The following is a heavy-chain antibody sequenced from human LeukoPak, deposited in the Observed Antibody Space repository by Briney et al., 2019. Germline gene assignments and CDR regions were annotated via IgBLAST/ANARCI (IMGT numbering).Heavy chain of an antibody. CDR2: IYYSGST. Sequence: PSETLSLTCTVSGGSISSGSYYWSWIRQPPGKGLEGLGYIYYSGSTNYNPSLKSRVTISVDTSKNQFSLKLSSVTAADTAVYYCARDGNWGSPVGFDYWGQGTLVTVSS. CDR1: GGSISSGSYY. J-gene: IGHJ4*02. V-gene: IGHV4-61*01. D-gene: IGHD7-27*01. CDR3: ARDGNWGSPVGFDY.